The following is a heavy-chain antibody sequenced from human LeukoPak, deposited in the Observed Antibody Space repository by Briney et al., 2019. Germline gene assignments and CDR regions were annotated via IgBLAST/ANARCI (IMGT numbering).Heavy chain of an antibody. CDR3: ARSRTILTGYQENWYFDL. V-gene: IGHV1-24*01. D-gene: IGHD3-9*01. CDR1: GYTLTELS. Sequence: ASVKVSCXVSGYTLTELSMHWVRQAPGKGLEWMGGFDPEDGETIYAQKFQGRVTMTEDTSTDTAYMELSSLRSEDTAVYYCARSRTILTGYQENWYFDLWGRGTLVTVSS. CDR2: FDPEDGET. J-gene: IGHJ2*01.